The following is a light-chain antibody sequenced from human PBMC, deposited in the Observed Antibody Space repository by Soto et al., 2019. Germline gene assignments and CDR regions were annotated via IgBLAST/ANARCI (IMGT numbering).Light chain of an antibody. Sequence: EIVLTQSPDTLSLSPGESATLSCRASQGIGRYLAWFQRKPGQAPRLLIYDASTRATGIPARFSGSGSGTDFTLTIGSLEPEDFAVYYCQQRSNWPLTFGPGTKVEIK. CDR1: QGIGRY. CDR2: DAS. J-gene: IGKJ3*01. CDR3: QQRSNWPLT. V-gene: IGKV3-11*01.